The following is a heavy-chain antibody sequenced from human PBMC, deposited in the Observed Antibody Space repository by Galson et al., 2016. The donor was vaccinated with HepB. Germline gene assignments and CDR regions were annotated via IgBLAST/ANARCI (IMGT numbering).Heavy chain of an antibody. CDR3: ARDSGYNHFDY. Sequence: NWVRQAPGKGLEWVSLITSGDTTYYADAVKGRFTISRDNSKNMLYLEMNNLRDEDTAVYYCARDSGYNHFDYWGQGTLVTVSS. J-gene: IGHJ4*02. D-gene: IGHD1-1*01. V-gene: IGHV3-53*01. CDR2: ITSGDTT.